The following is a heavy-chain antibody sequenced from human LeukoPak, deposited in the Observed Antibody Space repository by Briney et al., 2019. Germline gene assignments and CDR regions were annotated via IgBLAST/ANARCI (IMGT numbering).Heavy chain of an antibody. D-gene: IGHD4-17*01. J-gene: IGHJ6*02. CDR3: AREKAVTTPYYYYGMDV. CDR2: ISYDGSNK. V-gene: IGHV3-30-3*01. Sequence: GGSLRLSCAASGFTFSSYAMHWVRQAPGKGLEWVAVISYDGSNKYYADSVKGRFTISRDNSKNTLYLQMNSLRAEDTAVYYCAREKAVTTPYYYYGMDVWGQGTTVTVSS. CDR1: GFTFSSYA.